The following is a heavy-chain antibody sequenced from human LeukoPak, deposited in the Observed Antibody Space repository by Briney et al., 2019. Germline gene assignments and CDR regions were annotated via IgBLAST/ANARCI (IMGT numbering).Heavy chain of an antibody. Sequence: SETPSLTCTVSGGSISSYYWSWIRQPPGKGLEWIGYIYYSGTTNYNPSLKSRVTISVDTSKNQFSLKLSSVTAADTAVYYCARADYGDYGMDVWGQGTTVTVSS. CDR1: GGSISSYY. J-gene: IGHJ6*02. V-gene: IGHV4-59*08. CDR2: IYYSGTT. D-gene: IGHD4-17*01. CDR3: ARADYGDYGMDV.